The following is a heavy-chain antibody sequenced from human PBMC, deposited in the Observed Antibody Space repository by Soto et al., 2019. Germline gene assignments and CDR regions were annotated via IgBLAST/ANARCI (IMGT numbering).Heavy chain of an antibody. CDR1: GFTFSSYS. D-gene: IGHD2-21*02. V-gene: IGHV3-21*01. CDR2: ISTTGSYI. CDR3: ARDSSVVVTAIPNY. J-gene: IGHJ4*02. Sequence: LRLSCAASGFTFSSYSMNWVRQAPGKGLEWVSSISTTGSYIYYADSLKGRFTISRDNAKNSLYLQMDSLRAEDTAVYYCARDSSVVVTAIPNYWGQGTLVTVSS.